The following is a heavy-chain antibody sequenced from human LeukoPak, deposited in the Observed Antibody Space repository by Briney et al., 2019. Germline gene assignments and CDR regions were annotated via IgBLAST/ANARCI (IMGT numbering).Heavy chain of an antibody. CDR2: MNPNSGNT. CDR3: ARQKYYDFWSGYLKPDDYYYGMDV. J-gene: IGHJ6*02. D-gene: IGHD3-3*01. V-gene: IGHV1-8*01. Sequence: ASVKVSCKASGYTFTSYDINWVRQATGQGLEWMGWMNPNSGNTGYAQKFQGRVTMTRNTSISTAYMELSSLRSEDTAVYYCARQKYYDFWSGYLKPDDYYYGMDVWGQGTTVTVSS. CDR1: GYTFTSYD.